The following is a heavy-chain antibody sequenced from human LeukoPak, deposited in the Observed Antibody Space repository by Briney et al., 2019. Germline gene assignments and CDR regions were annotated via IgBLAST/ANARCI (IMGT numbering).Heavy chain of an antibody. D-gene: IGHD2-21*01. CDR1: GYIFTNYW. CDR2: IYPGDSEI. V-gene: IGHV5-51*01. Sequence: GESLKISCKGSGYIFTNYWIGWVRQMPGKGLEWMGIIYPGDSEIRYSPSFQGQVTISADKSISTAYLQWSSLRASDTAMYYCARVMIYYYYMDVWGKGTTVTVSS. J-gene: IGHJ6*03. CDR3: ARVMIYYYYMDV.